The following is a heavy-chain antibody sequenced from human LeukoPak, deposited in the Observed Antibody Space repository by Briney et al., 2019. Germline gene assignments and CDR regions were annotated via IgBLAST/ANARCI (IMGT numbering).Heavy chain of an antibody. J-gene: IGHJ4*02. CDR3: AREVAVAGMGFDY. CDR1: GFTFRSYT. D-gene: IGHD6-19*01. Sequence: GGSLRLSCTASGFTFRSYTMNWVRQAPGKGLEWVSAISKSSTYIKYADSVKGRFTVSRDNAKNSLFLQMNSLRVEDTAVYYCAREVAVAGMGFDYWGQGTPVTVSS. V-gene: IGHV3-21*01. CDR2: ISKSSTYI.